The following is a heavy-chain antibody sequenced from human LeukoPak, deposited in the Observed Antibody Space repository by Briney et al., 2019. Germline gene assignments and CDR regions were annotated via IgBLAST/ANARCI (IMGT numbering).Heavy chain of an antibody. J-gene: IGHJ4*02. D-gene: IGHD3-22*01. CDR1: GYTFTGYY. Sequence: ASVKVSCKASGYTFTGYYMHWVRQAPGQGLEGMGWINPNSGGTNYAQKFQGRVTMTRDTSISTAYMELSRLRSDDTAVYYCASYDSSGYSHFDYWGQGTLVTVSS. V-gene: IGHV1-2*02. CDR2: INPNSGGT. CDR3: ASYDSSGYSHFDY.